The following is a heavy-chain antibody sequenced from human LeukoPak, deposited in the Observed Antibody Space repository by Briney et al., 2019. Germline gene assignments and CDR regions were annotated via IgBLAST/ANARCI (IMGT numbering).Heavy chain of an antibody. J-gene: IGHJ4*02. CDR3: ARGYSHSFDY. CDR1: GFTFSSYA. CDR2: ISYDGSNK. V-gene: IGHV3-30-3*01. D-gene: IGHD1-1*01. Sequence: GGSLRLSCAASGFTFSSYAMHWVRQAPGKGLEWVAVISYDGSNKYYADSVKGRFTISRDNSKNTLYLQMNSLRAEDTAVYYCARGYSHSFDYWGQGTLVTVSS.